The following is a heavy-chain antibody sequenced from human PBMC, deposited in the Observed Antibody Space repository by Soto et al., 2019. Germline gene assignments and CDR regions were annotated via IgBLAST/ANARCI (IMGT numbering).Heavy chain of an antibody. CDR1: GYTFTAYY. CDR3: ARAVHTMIQGVRFRVDQ. V-gene: IGHV1-2*02. D-gene: IGHD3-10*01. CDR2: INPNGGGT. J-gene: IGHJ4*02. Sequence: QVQLVQSGAEMKKPGASVKVSCEASGYTFTAYYIHWVRQAPGQGLECVGWINPNGGGTKYAQKCQGRVTMTRYTSINTAYMELTRLTSDDTAVYYCARAVHTMIQGVRFRVDQWGQGTLVTVSS.